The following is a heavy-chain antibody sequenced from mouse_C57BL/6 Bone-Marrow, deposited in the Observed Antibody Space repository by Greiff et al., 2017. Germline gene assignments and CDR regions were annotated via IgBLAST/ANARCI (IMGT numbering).Heavy chain of an antibody. CDR3: AREWRGYYFDY. Sequence: EVKLMESGGGLVQPGGSLKLSCAASGFTFSDYYMYWVRQTPEKRLEWVAYISNGGGSTYYPDTVQGRFTISRDNAKNTLYLQMSRLKSEDTAMYYCAREWRGYYFDYWGQGTTLTVTS. CDR2: ISNGGGST. D-gene: IGHD1-3*01. V-gene: IGHV5-12*01. CDR1: GFTFSDYY. J-gene: IGHJ2*01.